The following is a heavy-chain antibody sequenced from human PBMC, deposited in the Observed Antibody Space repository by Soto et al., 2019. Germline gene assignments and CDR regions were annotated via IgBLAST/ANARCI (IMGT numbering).Heavy chain of an antibody. CDR2: FDPEDGET. Sequence: QVQLVQSGAEVKKPGASVKVSCKVSGYTLTELSMHWVRQAPGKGLEWMGGFDPEDGETIYAQKFQGRVTMTEDTSTDTAYMELSSLRSEDTAVYYCATGLSVVVPAAMLPPLEPFDYWGQGTLVTVSS. CDR1: GYTLTELS. J-gene: IGHJ4*02. V-gene: IGHV1-24*01. CDR3: ATGLSVVVPAAMLPPLEPFDY. D-gene: IGHD2-2*01.